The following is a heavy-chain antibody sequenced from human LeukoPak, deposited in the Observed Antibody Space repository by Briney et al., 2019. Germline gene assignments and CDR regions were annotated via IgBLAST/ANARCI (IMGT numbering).Heavy chain of an antibody. Sequence: GASVKVSCKASGGTFSSYAISWVRQAPGQGLEGMGGIIPIFGTANYAHKFQGRVTITADKSTSTAYMELSSLRSEDTAVYYCARAVYYGSGSYYNDDYWGQGTLVTVSS. CDR2: IIPIFGTA. V-gene: IGHV1-69*06. CDR3: ARAVYYGSGSYYNDDY. J-gene: IGHJ4*02. CDR1: GGTFSSYA. D-gene: IGHD3-10*01.